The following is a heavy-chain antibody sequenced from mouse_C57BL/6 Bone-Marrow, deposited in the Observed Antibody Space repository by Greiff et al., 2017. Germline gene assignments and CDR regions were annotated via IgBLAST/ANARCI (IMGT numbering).Heavy chain of an antibody. CDR1: GFSLTSYG. CDR3: ASRDSSGSAWFAY. D-gene: IGHD3-2*02. CDR2: IWGVGST. Sequence: VKLVESGPGLVAPSQSLSITCTVSGFSLTSYGVDWVRQSPGKGLEWLGVIWGVGSTNYNSALKSRLSISKDNSKSQVFLKMNSLQTDDTAMYYCASRDSSGSAWFAYWGQGTLVTVSA. J-gene: IGHJ3*01. V-gene: IGHV2-6*01.